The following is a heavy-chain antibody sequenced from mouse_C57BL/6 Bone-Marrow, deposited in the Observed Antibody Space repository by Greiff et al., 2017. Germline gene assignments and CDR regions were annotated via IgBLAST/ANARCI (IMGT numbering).Heavy chain of an antibody. J-gene: IGHJ2*01. CDR3: ARDYYGSRRDYFDY. Sequence: QVQLQQPGAELVKPGASVKLSCKASGYTFTSYWMHWVKQRPGQGLEWIGMIHPNSGSTNYNEKFKSKATLTVDKSSSTAYMQLSSLTSEDSAVYYGARDYYGSRRDYFDYWGQGTTLTVSS. CDR2: IHPNSGST. V-gene: IGHV1-64*01. CDR1: GYTFTSYW. D-gene: IGHD1-1*01.